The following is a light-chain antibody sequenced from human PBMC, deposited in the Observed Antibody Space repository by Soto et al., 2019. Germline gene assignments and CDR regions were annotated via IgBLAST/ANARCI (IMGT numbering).Light chain of an antibody. V-gene: IGKV3-15*01. Sequence: VLTQFPATLSLSPGERATLSCRASQSVRGNLAWYQQKPGQAPRLLIYDSSTRAAGIPLRFSGTGSGTDLTLTVTRLQSEDFAVYFCQQYNHGPPLTFGGGTRVEIK. J-gene: IGKJ4*01. CDR3: QQYNHGPPLT. CDR1: QSVRGN. CDR2: DSS.